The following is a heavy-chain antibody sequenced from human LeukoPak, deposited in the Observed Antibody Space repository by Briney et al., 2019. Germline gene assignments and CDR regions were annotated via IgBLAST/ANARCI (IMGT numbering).Heavy chain of an antibody. J-gene: IGHJ5*02. D-gene: IGHD5-18*01. CDR2: IDSDGSST. CDR1: GFTFSNYW. Sequence: GGSLRLSCAASGFTFSNYWMHWVRQAPGKGLVWVSRIDSDGSSTTYADSVKGRFTISRDNAKNTLYLQMNSLRAEDTAVYYCARPDQRGYTYGSFDPWGQGTLVTVSS. CDR3: ARPDQRGYTYGSFDP. V-gene: IGHV3-74*01.